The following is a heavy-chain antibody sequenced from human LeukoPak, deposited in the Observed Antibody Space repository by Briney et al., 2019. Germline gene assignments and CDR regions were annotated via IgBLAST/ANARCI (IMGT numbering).Heavy chain of an antibody. Sequence: PGGSLRLSCAASGFTFRSYPMHWVRQAPGKGLEWVAVISYDGNNKYYADSVKGRFTISRDNSKNTLYLQMNSLRAEDTAVYYCAKLREWELPDLFDYWGQGTLVTVSS. CDR1: GFTFRSYP. CDR3: AKLREWELPDLFDY. CDR2: ISYDGNNK. D-gene: IGHD1-26*01. J-gene: IGHJ4*02. V-gene: IGHV3-30*04.